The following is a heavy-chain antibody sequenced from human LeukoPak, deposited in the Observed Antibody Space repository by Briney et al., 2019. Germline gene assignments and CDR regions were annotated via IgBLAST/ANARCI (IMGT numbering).Heavy chain of an antibody. D-gene: IGHD2-21*02. CDR1: GYTSTSYD. V-gene: IGHV1-2*02. Sequence: RASVKVSCKASGYTSTSYDINWVRQATGQGLEWMGWINPNSGGTNYAQKFQGRVTMTRDTSISTAYMELSRLRSDDTAVYYCARGVTGFDPWGQGTLVTVSS. CDR3: ARGVTGFDP. J-gene: IGHJ5*02. CDR2: INPNSGGT.